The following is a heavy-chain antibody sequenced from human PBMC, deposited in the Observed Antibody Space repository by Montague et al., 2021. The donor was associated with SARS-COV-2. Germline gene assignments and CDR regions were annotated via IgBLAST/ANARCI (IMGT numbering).Heavy chain of an antibody. CDR1: GDSTSCPDCY. Sequence: SETLSLTCTVSGDSTSCPDCYWGWIRQPPGKGLDWIGTIYNSGTTYYNPSLKSRLTISIDTSKNQFSLKLTSVTAADTAVYYCARHRNYGDPSLDNCFHPWGQGTLVTVSS. CDR3: ARHRNYGDPSLDNCFHP. CDR2: IYNSGTT. D-gene: IGHD4-17*01. J-gene: IGHJ5*02. V-gene: IGHV4-39*01.